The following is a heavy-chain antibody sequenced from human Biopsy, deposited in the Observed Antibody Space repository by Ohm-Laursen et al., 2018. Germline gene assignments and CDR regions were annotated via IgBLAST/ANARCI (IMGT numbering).Heavy chain of an antibody. J-gene: IGHJ4*02. CDR1: GSTFSASA. Sequence: GSLRLSCAASGSTFSASAVHWVRQASGKGLEWVGLIRSKAKSYATGYAASVTGRFTISRDDSKNTTYLQMNSLKTEDSAVYYCTLEGAGFDNWGQGTLVTVSS. V-gene: IGHV3-73*01. D-gene: IGHD1-1*01. CDR3: TLEGAGFDN. CDR2: IRSKAKSYAT.